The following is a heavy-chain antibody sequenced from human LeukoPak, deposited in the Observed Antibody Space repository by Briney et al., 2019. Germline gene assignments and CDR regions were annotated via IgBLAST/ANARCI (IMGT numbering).Heavy chain of an antibody. Sequence: GGSLRLSCTASGSSFSDNFMGWIRQAPGKGLEWVSYINSGGDTIHYLDAVKGRFSISRDNSKRSLYLQMSRLKVDDTAVYYCARGGYGWTFKQWGQGTLVSVSS. J-gene: IGHJ4*02. CDR3: ARGGYGWTFKQ. CDR1: GSSFSDNF. D-gene: IGHD5-18*01. V-gene: IGHV3-11*01. CDR2: INSGGDTI.